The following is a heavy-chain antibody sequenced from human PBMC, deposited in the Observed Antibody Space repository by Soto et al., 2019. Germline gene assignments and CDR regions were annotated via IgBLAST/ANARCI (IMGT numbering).Heavy chain of an antibody. J-gene: IGHJ3*02. CDR3: AKEPLLYSGQVRAFNI. Sequence: ASVKVSCKASGYTFTSYGISWVRQAPGKGLEWMGGFDPEDGETIYAQKFQGRVTMTEDTSTDTAYMELSSLRSEDTAVYYCAKEPLLYSGQVRAFNIWGQGKMVTFPS. D-gene: IGHD2-8*01. CDR1: GYTFTSYG. V-gene: IGHV1-24*01. CDR2: FDPEDGET.